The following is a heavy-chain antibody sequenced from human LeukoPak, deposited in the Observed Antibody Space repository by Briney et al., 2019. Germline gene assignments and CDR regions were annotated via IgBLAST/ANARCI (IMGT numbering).Heavy chain of an antibody. CDR1: GLTFNNYA. J-gene: IGHJ5*01. Sequence: PGGSLRLSCAASGLTFNNYALTWIRQAPGKGLEWVSSISGRGGNTYYADSVKGRFTISRDDSKNTLFLQMNSLRAEDTAVYYCATGYSDSLRSPLDSWGQGTLVTVS. D-gene: IGHD3-22*01. V-gene: IGHV3-23*01. CDR2: ISGRGGNT. CDR3: ATGYSDSLRSPLDS.